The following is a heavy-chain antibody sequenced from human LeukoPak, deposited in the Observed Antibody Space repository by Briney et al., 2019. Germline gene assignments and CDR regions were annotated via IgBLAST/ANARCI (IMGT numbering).Heavy chain of an antibody. D-gene: IGHD3-22*01. CDR2: INPSGGST. V-gene: IGHV1-46*03. CDR3: ARTQWLLALLVY. Sequence: ASVKVSCKASGYTFTSYYMHWVRQAPGQGLEWMGIINPSGGSTSYAQKFQGRVTMTRDMSTSTVYMELRSLRSEDTAVYYCARTQWLLALLVYWGQGTLVTVSS. J-gene: IGHJ4*02. CDR1: GYTFTSYY.